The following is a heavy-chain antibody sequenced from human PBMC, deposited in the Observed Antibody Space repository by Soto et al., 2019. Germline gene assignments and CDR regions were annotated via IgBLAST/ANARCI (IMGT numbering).Heavy chain of an antibody. J-gene: IGHJ4*02. Sequence: GGSLRLSCAASGFTFSDYYMSWIRQAPGKGLEWVSYISSSGSTIYYADSVKGRFTISRDNAKNSLYLQMNSLRAEDTAVYYCASNYYSSWKIDYWGQGTLVTVSS. V-gene: IGHV3-11*01. D-gene: IGHD6-13*01. CDR1: GFTFSDYY. CDR3: ASNYYSSWKIDY. CDR2: ISSSGSTI.